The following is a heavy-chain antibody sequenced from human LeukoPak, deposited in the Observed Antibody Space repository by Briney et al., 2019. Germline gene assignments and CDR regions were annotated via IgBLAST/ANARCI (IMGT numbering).Heavy chain of an antibody. V-gene: IGHV3-74*01. CDR1: GFTFSRYC. J-gene: IGHJ4*02. CDR3: TRAYPIFDY. Sequence: GGSLRHSCAASGFTFSRYCVHCVRQAPGKGLVRVSRINTDGSSTSYADSVKGRFTISRDNAKNTLYLQMNSLRVEDTAVYYCTRAYPIFDYWYQGTLVTVSS. D-gene: IGHD3-16*01. CDR2: INTDGSST.